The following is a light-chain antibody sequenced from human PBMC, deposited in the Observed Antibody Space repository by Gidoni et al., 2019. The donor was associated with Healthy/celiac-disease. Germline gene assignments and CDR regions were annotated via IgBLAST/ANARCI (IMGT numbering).Light chain of an antibody. CDR1: SSDVGGYNY. V-gene: IGLV2-14*01. CDR2: EVS. Sequence: QSALTQPASVSGSPGQSITISCTGTSSDVGGYNYVFWYQQHPGKAPKLMIYEVSNRPSGVSNRFSGYKSGNTASLTISGLQAEDEADYYCSSYTSSSTLGGVFGGGTKLTVL. CDR3: SSYTSSSTLGGV. J-gene: IGLJ2*01.